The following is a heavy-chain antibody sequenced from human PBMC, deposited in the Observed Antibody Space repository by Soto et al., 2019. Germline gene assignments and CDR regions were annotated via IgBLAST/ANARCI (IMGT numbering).Heavy chain of an antibody. CDR1: GFSFGGYG. V-gene: IGHV3-23*01. Sequence: EVQLLESGGALVQPGGSLRLSCAASGFSFGGYGMSWVRQAPGKGLEWVSALSGSGSTTYYADSVRGRFIISGDNSRDTLFLQMNSLRAEDTAVYFCAKASKVYTGYDLDYWGQGTVVTVSP. CDR2: LSGSGSTT. D-gene: IGHD5-12*01. J-gene: IGHJ4*02. CDR3: AKASKVYTGYDLDY.